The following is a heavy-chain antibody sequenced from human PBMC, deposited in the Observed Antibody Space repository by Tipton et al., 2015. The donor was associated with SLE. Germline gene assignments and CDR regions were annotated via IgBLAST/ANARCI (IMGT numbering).Heavy chain of an antibody. CDR3: TTSVGAKYYFDY. CDR2: IKSKTDGGTT. V-gene: IGHV3-15*01. D-gene: IGHD1-26*01. Sequence: GSLRLSCAASGFTFSNAWMSWVRQAPGKGLEWVGRIKSKTDGGTTDYAAPVKGRFTISRDDSKNTLYLQMNSLKTVDTSVYYCTTSVGAKYYFDYWGQGTLVTVSS. J-gene: IGHJ4*02. CDR1: GFTFSNAW.